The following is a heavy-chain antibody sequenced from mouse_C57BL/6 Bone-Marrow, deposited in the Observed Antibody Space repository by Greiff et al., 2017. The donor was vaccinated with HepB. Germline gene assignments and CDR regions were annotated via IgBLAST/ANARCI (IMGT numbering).Heavy chain of an antibody. CDR2: IYPGSGST. Sequence: LKQYGAELVKPGASVKMSCKASGYTFTSYWITWVKQRPGQGLEWIGDIYPGSGSTNYNEKFKSKATLTVDTSSSTAYMQLSSLTSEDSAVYYCASGTRNAMDYWGEGTSDTVSS. CDR3: ASGTRNAMDY. CDR1: GYTFTSYW. D-gene: IGHD3-3*01. V-gene: IGHV1-55*01. J-gene: IGHJ4*01.